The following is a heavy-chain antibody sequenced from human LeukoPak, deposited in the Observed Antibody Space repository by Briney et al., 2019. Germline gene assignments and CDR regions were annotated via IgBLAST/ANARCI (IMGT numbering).Heavy chain of an antibody. D-gene: IGHD5-18*01. CDR2: ISYDGSNK. V-gene: IGHV3-30-3*01. CDR1: GFTFSSYA. J-gene: IGHJ3*02. CDR3: ARDSRGYSYGTVSDAFDI. Sequence: GGSLRLSCAASGFTFSSYAMQWVRQAPGKGLEWVAIISYDGSNKYYADSVKGRFTISRDNSKNTLYLQMNSLRADDTAVYYCARDSRGYSYGTVSDAFDIWGQGTMVTVSS.